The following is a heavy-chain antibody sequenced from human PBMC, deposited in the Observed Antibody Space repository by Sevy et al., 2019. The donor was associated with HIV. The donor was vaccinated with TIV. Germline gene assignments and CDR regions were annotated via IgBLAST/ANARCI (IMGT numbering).Heavy chain of an antibody. J-gene: IGHJ6*02. CDR3: ARDRNNYDSSGYPKGMDV. Sequence: VSVKVSCKASGYTFTSYGISWVRQAPGQGLEWMGWISGYNANTNDAQKVQGRVTMTTDTSTSTAYMELRSLRSDDTAVYYCARDRNNYDSSGYPKGMDVWGQGTTVTVSS. V-gene: IGHV1-18*01. CDR2: ISGYNANT. CDR1: GYTFTSYG. D-gene: IGHD3-22*01.